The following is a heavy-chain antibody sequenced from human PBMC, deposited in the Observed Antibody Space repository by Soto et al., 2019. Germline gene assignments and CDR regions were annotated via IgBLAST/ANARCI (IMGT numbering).Heavy chain of an antibody. V-gene: IGHV1-58*01. CDR1: GFTFTSSA. J-gene: IGHJ4*02. CDR2: IVVGSGNT. CDR3: AADVDYYDSSGYFF. D-gene: IGHD3-22*01. Sequence: SVKVSCKASGFTFTSSAVQWVRQARGQRLEWIGWIVVGSGNTNYAQKFQERVTITRDMSTSTAYMELSSLRSEDTAVYYCAADVDYYDSSGYFFWGKGTLVTVSS.